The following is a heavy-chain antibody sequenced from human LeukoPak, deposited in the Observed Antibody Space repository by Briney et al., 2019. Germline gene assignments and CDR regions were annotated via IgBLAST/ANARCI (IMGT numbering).Heavy chain of an antibody. V-gene: IGHV3-33*01. CDR1: GFTFSTFG. J-gene: IGHJ4*02. CDR3: ARGIDSYYFDY. Sequence: GGSLRLSCSSSGFTFSTFGMHWVRQAPGEGLEWVAFIWFDGSYKYYADSVKGRFTISRDNSQNTLYLQMNSLRAGDTAVYYCARGIDSYYFDYWGQGTLVTVSS. D-gene: IGHD3-9*01. CDR2: IWFDGSYK.